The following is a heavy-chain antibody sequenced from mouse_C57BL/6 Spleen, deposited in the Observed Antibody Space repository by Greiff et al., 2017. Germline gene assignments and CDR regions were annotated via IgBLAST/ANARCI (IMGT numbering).Heavy chain of an antibody. D-gene: IGHD2-1*01. CDR2: IHPNSGST. CDR3: ARSYYGNYVWFAY. CDR1: GYTFTGYW. J-gene: IGHJ3*01. V-gene: IGHV1-64*01. Sequence: QVQLQQPGADLVKPGASVKLSCKASGYTFTGYWIHWVKQRPGQGLEWIGMIHPNSGSTNYNEKFKGKATLTAGKSSSTAYMQLSSLTSEDSAVYYCARSYYGNYVWFAYWGQGTRVTVPA.